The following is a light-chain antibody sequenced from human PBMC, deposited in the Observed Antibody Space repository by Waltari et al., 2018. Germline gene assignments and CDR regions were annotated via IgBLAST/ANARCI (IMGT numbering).Light chain of an antibody. V-gene: IGLV2-14*03. CDR3: NSYSSSSSLVL. CDR1: SSAVGTYNH. CDR2: DVS. J-gene: IGLJ2*01. Sequence: QSALTQPASVAGSPGQPITIPRTGTSSAVGTYNHVSWYQQHPGKAPKLMIYDVSNRPSGVSDRFSGSKSGNTASLTISGLQAEDEADYYCNSYSSSSSLVLFGGGTKLTVV.